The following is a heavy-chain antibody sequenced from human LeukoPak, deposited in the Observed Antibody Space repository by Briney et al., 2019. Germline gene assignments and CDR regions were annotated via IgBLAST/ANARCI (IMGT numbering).Heavy chain of an antibody. Sequence: ASVKVSCKASGYTFTGYYMHWVRQAPGQGLEWMGWINPNSGGTNYAQKFQGWVTMTRDTSISTAYMELSRLRSDDTAVYYCARVGGYSGSYSGAFDIWGQGTMVTVSS. CDR3: ARVGGYSGSYSGAFDI. D-gene: IGHD1-26*01. V-gene: IGHV1-2*04. CDR2: INPNSGGT. CDR1: GYTFTGYY. J-gene: IGHJ3*02.